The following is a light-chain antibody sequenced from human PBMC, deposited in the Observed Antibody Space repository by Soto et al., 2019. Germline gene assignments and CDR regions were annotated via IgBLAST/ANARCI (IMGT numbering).Light chain of an antibody. V-gene: IGKV1-16*01. CDR3: QQYNSYWWT. CDR1: QGISNY. J-gene: IGKJ1*01. CDR2: AVS. Sequence: DIQMTQSPSSLSASVGDRVTMTCRASQGISNYLAWYQQKPGKAPKRLIYAVSSLQSEVPSRFSGSGSGTEFTLTISSLQPDDFATYYCQQYNSYWWTFGQGTKVDI.